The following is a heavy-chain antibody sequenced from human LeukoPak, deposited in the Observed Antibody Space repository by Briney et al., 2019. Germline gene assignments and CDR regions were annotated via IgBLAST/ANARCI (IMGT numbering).Heavy chain of an antibody. CDR3: ARGRERRGPYYYYGMDV. CDR2: INHSGST. J-gene: IGHJ6*02. D-gene: IGHD1-26*01. CDR1: GGSFSGYY. Sequence: SETLSLTCAVYGGSFSGYYWSWIRQPPGKGLEWIGEINHSGSTNYNPSLKSRVTISVDTSKNQFSLKLSSVTAADTAVYYCARGRERRGPYYYYGMDVWGQGTTVTVSS. V-gene: IGHV4-34*01.